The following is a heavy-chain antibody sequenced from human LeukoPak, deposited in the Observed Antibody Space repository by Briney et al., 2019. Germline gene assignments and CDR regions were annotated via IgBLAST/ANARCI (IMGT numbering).Heavy chain of an antibody. J-gene: IGHJ3*02. CDR1: GGSISSYY. D-gene: IGHD3-22*01. CDR2: IYYSGST. CDR3: ARDRNYYDSSGYPWAFDI. Sequence: PSETLSLTCTVSGGSISSYYWSWIRQPPGKGLEWIGYIYYSGSTNYKPSLKSRVTISVDTSKNQFSLKLSSVTAADTAVYYCARDRNYYDSSGYPWAFDIWGQGTMVTVSS. V-gene: IGHV4-59*01.